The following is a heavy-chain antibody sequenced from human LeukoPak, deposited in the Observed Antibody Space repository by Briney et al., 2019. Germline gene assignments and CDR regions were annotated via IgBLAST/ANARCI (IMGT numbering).Heavy chain of an antibody. J-gene: IGHJ6*03. Sequence: ASVKVSCKASGYTFTSYDINWVRQATGQGLEWMGWMNPNSGNTGYAQKFQGRATITRNTSISTAYMELSSLRSEDTAVYYCARRGIVVVPAAPNGRYYYYYYMDVWGKGTTVTVSS. V-gene: IGHV1-8*03. CDR3: ARRGIVVVPAAPNGRYYYYYYMDV. CDR2: MNPNSGNT. CDR1: GYTFTSYD. D-gene: IGHD2-2*01.